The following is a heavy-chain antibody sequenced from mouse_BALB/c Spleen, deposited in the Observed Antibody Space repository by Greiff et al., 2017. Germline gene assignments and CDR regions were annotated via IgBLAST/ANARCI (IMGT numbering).Heavy chain of an antibody. Sequence: EVKLQESGGGLVKPGGSLKLSCAASGFTFSSYTMSWVRQTPEKRLEWVATISSGGSYTYYPDSVKGRFTIARDNAKNTLYLQMSSLKSEDTAMYYCTRETAQATFAYWGQGTLVTVSA. V-gene: IGHV5-6-4*01. CDR2: ISSGGSYT. D-gene: IGHD3-2*02. CDR1: GFTFSSYT. CDR3: TRETAQATFAY. J-gene: IGHJ3*01.